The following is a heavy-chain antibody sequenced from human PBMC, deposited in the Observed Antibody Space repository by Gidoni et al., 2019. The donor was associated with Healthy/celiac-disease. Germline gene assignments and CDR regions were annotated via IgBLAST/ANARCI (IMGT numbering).Heavy chain of an antibody. CDR1: GFTFSSYE. CDR2: ISSSGSTI. D-gene: IGHD3-10*01. Sequence: EVQLVESGGGLVQPGGSLRLSCAASGFTFSSYEMNWVRQAPGKGLEWVSYISSSGSTIYYADSVKGRFTISRDNAKNSLYLKMNSLRAEDTAVYYCAREGSGSYYKHYYYYGMDVWGQGTTVTVSS. V-gene: IGHV3-48*03. CDR3: AREGSGSYYKHYYYYGMDV. J-gene: IGHJ6*02.